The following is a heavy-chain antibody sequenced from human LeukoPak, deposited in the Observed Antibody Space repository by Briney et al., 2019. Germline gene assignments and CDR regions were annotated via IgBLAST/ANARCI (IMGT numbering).Heavy chain of an antibody. J-gene: IGHJ4*02. CDR1: GGSISSYS. CDR3: ARYGYNYGLDY. D-gene: IGHD5-18*01. CDR2: IHYTGST. V-gene: IGHV4-59*01. Sequence: PSETLSLTCTVSGGSISSYSWSWIRQPPGKGLEWIGCIHYTGSTNSNPSLRSRVSISVDTSKNQLSLKLNSVTAADTAVYYCARYGYNYGLDYWGQGTLLTVSS.